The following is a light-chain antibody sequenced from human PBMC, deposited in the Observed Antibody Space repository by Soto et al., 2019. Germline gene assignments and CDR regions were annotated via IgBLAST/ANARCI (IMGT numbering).Light chain of an antibody. Sequence: EVVLTQSPGTLSLSPGERATLSCRASQSVSSSYLGWYQQKPGQAPRLLIFAASSRATGIPDRFSGSGSGTDFTLTIIRLEPEDVATYYCQQTYSIPLTFGGGTKVEI. V-gene: IGKV3-20*01. J-gene: IGKJ4*01. CDR1: QSVSSSY. CDR3: QQTYSIPLT. CDR2: AAS.